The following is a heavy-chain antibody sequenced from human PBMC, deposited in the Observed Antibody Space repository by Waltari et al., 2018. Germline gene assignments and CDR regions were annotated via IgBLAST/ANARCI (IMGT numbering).Heavy chain of an antibody. J-gene: IGHJ4*01. CDR3: VSSGSFRQFNY. CDR1: GFSFSSYE. V-gene: IGHV3-48*03. D-gene: IGHD1-26*01. Sequence: EVQVVDSGGDLVQPGGSLRLTCAASGFSFSSYEMNWVRQAPGKGLEWVAYITSTGTFVYYADSVKGRFTISRDNAKKSLSLQMESLIAEDTALYYCVSSGSFRQFNYWGRGTLVTVSS. CDR2: ITSTGTFV.